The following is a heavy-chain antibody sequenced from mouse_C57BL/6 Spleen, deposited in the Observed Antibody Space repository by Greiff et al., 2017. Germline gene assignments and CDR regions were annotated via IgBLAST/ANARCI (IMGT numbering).Heavy chain of an antibody. Sequence: EVKLMESGGGLVKPGGSLKLSCAASGFTFSDYGMHWVRQAPEKGLEWVAYISSGSSTIYYADTVKGRFTISRDNAKNTLFLQMTSLRSEDTAMYYCARQKIYDGYYVGAMDYGGQGTSVTVSS. D-gene: IGHD2-3*01. CDR3: ARQKIYDGYYVGAMDY. CDR2: ISSGSSTI. CDR1: GFTFSDYG. V-gene: IGHV5-17*01. J-gene: IGHJ4*01.